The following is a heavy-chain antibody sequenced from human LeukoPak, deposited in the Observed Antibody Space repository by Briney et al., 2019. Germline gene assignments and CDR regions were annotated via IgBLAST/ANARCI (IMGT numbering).Heavy chain of an antibody. CDR2: IAYGGTYT. CDR1: GFTFSDYA. Sequence: GPSLRLSCAASGFTFSDYAMHWVRQAPGKGLEWVAVIAYGGTYTHHADSLKGRFTISRDNSRDTLYLQINSLRPEDTALYYCARNKAITAFFGMDVWGQGTTIIVSS. CDR3: ARNKAITAFFGMDV. J-gene: IGHJ6*02. D-gene: IGHD2/OR15-2a*01. V-gene: IGHV3-30*03.